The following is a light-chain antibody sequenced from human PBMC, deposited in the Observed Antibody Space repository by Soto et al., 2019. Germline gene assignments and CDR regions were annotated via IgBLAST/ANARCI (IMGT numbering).Light chain of an antibody. CDR3: QQYYSTPVT. CDR2: WAS. CDR1: QSVLYSSNNKNY. V-gene: IGKV4-1*01. J-gene: IGKJ4*01. Sequence: DIVMTQSPDSLAVSLGERATINCNSSQSVLYSSNNKNYLAWYQQKPGQPPKLLIYWASTRESVVPGRFSGSGSGTEFTLTISRLQAEDVAVYYCQQYYSTPVTFGGGTKVEIK.